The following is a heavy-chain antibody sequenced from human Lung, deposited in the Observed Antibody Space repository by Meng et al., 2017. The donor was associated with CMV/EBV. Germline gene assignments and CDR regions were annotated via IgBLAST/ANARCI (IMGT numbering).Heavy chain of an antibody. CDR2: ISSSENTI. Sequence: GGSLRLSCAASGFTFSDYYMSWIRQAPGKGLEWVSYISSSENTIYYADSVRGRFAISRDNAKNSLYLQMNSLRAEDTAVYYCGRGVGFQLPDYWGQGTLVTVSS. V-gene: IGHV3-11*01. J-gene: IGHJ4*02. CDR3: GRGVGFQLPDY. CDR1: GFTFSDYY. D-gene: IGHD2-2*01.